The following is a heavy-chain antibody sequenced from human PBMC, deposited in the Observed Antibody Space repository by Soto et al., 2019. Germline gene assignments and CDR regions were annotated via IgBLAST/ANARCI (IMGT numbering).Heavy chain of an antibody. V-gene: IGHV4-39*01. D-gene: IGHD5-12*01. CDR2: IYYSGST. CDR1: GGSISSSSYY. Sequence: QLQLQESGPGLVKPSETLSLTCTVSGGSISSSSYYWGWIRQPPGKGLEWIGSIYYSGSTYYNPSLKSRVTISVDTSKSQFSLKLTSVTAADTAVYYCAIQISGYDPIDYWGQGTLVTVSS. J-gene: IGHJ4*02. CDR3: AIQISGYDPIDY.